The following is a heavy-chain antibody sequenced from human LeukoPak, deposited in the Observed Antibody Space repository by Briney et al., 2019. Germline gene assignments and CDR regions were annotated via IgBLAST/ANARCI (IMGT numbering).Heavy chain of an antibody. CDR1: GYTFTSYD. CDR3: ARAGEDGYNYLFDY. V-gene: IGHV1-8*01. CDR2: MNPNSGNT. J-gene: IGHJ4*02. Sequence: ASVKVSCKASGYTFTSYDINWVRQATGQGLEWVGWMNPNSGNTGYAQKFPGRVTMTRNTSISTAYRELSSLRSEDTAVYYCARAGEDGYNYLFDYWGQGTLVTASS. D-gene: IGHD5-24*01.